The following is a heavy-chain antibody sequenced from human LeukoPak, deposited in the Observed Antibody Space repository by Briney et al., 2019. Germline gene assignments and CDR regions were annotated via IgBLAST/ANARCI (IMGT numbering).Heavy chain of an antibody. V-gene: IGHV4-38-2*02. J-gene: IGHJ4*02. CDR3: ARDWIDGSGYYYADY. D-gene: IGHD3-22*01. CDR1: GYSISSGYY. Sequence: PSETLSLTCNVSGYSISSGYYWGWIRQPPGRGLEWIGSMYHRGSTYYNPSLKSRVTISVDTPKNQFSLKLSSVTAADTAVYYCARDWIDGSGYYYADYWGRGILVTVSS. CDR2: MYHRGST.